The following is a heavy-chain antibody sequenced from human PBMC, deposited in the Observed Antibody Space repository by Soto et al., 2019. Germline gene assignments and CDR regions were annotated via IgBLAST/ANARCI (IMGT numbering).Heavy chain of an antibody. Sequence: XSVKVTCTASGYSFTGYYRHWVRRAPGQGLEWMGWINPNSGGTNYAQKFQGRVTMTRDTSISTAYMELSRLRSDDTAVYYCARDRGYRSSTSCYLPTYYYGMDVWGQGTTVTVSS. J-gene: IGHJ6*02. CDR3: ARDRGYRSSTSCYLPTYYYGMDV. CDR1: GYSFTGYY. CDR2: INPNSGGT. V-gene: IGHV1-2*02. D-gene: IGHD2-2*01.